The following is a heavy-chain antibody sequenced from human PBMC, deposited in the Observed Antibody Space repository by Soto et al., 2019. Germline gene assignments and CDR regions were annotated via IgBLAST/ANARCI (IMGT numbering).Heavy chain of an antibody. Sequence: GGSLRLSCAASGFTVSSNYMSWVRQAPWKGLEWVSVIYSGGSTYYADSVKGRFTISRDNTKNTLYLQMNNLRAEDTAVYYCERDLRDGSFSYFDYWGQGTLVTVSS. CDR1: GFTVSSNY. D-gene: IGHD3-10*01. J-gene: IGHJ4*02. CDR2: IYSGGST. V-gene: IGHV3-53*01. CDR3: ERDLRDGSFSYFDY.